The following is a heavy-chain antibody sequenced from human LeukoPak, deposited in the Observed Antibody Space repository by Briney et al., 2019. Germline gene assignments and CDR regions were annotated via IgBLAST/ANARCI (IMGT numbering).Heavy chain of an antibody. Sequence: ASVKVSCKASGYTFTSYGISWVRQAPGQGLEWMGWISAYNGNTNYAQKLQGRVTITRNTSISTAYMELSSLRSEDTAVYYCARVRMVRGVKTNRFDPWGQGTLVTVSS. CDR1: GYTFTSYG. J-gene: IGHJ5*02. CDR2: ISAYNGNT. D-gene: IGHD3-10*01. CDR3: ARVRMVRGVKTNRFDP. V-gene: IGHV1-18*01.